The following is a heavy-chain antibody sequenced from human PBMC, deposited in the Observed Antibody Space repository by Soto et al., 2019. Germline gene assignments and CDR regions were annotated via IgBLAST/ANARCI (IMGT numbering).Heavy chain of an antibody. CDR3: ASGYCTNGVCYPRLYYYCNYIDV. D-gene: IGHD2-8*01. Sequence: QVQLQESGPGLVKPSQTLSLTCTVSGGSISSGGYYWSWIRQHPGKGLEWIGYVYYSGSTYDNPSLKTRVTISVDTSKNQYSLKLSSVTAADTAVYYCASGYCTNGVCYPRLYYYCNYIDVWGKGTTVTVSS. V-gene: IGHV4-31*03. CDR1: GGSISSGGYY. CDR2: VYYSGST. J-gene: IGHJ6*03.